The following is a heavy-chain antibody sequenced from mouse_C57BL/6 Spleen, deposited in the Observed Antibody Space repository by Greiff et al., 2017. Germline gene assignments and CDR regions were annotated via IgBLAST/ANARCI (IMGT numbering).Heavy chain of an antibody. CDR3: ARSKGLGRGYYFDY. V-gene: IGHV1-53*01. CDR1: VYTFTSYW. J-gene: IGHJ2*01. CDR2: INPSNGGT. D-gene: IGHD4-1*01. Sequence: QVQLQQPGTELVKPGASVKLSCKASVYTFTSYWMHWVKQRPGQGLEWIGNINPSNGGTNYNEKFKSKATLTVDKSSSTAYMQLSSLTSEDSAVYYCARSKGLGRGYYFDYWGQGTTLTVSS.